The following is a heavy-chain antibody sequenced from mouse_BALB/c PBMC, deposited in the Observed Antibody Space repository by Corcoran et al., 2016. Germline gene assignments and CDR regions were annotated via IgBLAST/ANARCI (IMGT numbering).Heavy chain of an antibody. Sequence: EVQLQQSGPEPVKPGASVTMSRKASGYTFSIYVMHWVKQKPGQGLEWIGYINPYNDGTKYNEKFKGKATLTSDKSSSTAYMELSSLTSEDSAVYYCASYGQFAYWGQGTLVTVSA. V-gene: IGHV1S136*01. CDR2: INPYNDGT. D-gene: IGHD1-1*02. J-gene: IGHJ3*01. CDR1: GYTFSIYV. CDR3: ASYGQFAY.